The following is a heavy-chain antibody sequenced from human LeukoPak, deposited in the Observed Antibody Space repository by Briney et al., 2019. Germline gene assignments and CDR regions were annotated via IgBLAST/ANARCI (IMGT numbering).Heavy chain of an antibody. J-gene: IGHJ4*02. CDR2: ISSSTKV. Sequence: GGSLRLSCAASGFTFSSYSMNWVRQSPGKGLEWVSSISSSTKVSYTDSVKGRFIISRDNAMNALHLQMNSLRAEDTAVYYCARAYYDSSGYSKFRPFDYWGQGTLVTVSS. CDR3: ARAYYDSSGYSKFRPFDY. D-gene: IGHD3-22*01. V-gene: IGHV3-21*01. CDR1: GFTFSSYS.